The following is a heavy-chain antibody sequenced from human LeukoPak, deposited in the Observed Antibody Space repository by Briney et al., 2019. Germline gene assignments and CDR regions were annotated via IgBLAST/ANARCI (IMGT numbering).Heavy chain of an antibody. CDR3: ARVRAYYDFWSGYYYYCGMDV. J-gene: IGHJ6*02. Sequence: GASVKVSCKASGYTFTSCDINWVRQATGQGLEWMGWMNPNSGNTGYAQKFQGRVTMTRNTSISTAYMELSSLRSEDTAVYYCARVRAYYDFWSGYYYYCGMDVWGQGTTVTVSS. CDR1: GYTFTSCD. V-gene: IGHV1-8*01. CDR2: MNPNSGNT. D-gene: IGHD3-3*01.